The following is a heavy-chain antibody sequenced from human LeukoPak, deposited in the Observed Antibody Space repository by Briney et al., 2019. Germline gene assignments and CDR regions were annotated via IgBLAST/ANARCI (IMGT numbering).Heavy chain of an antibody. D-gene: IGHD3-9*01. J-gene: IGHJ6*03. V-gene: IGHV1-69*05. CDR2: IIPIFGTA. Sequence: ASVKVSCKASGGTFSSYAISWVRQAPGQGLEWMGGIIPIFGTANYAQKFQGRVTITTDESTSTAYMELSSLRSEDTAVYYCARTLNGYPLGSYYYYYYMDVWGKGTTVTVSS. CDR3: ARTLNGYPLGSYYYYYYMDV. CDR1: GGTFSSYA.